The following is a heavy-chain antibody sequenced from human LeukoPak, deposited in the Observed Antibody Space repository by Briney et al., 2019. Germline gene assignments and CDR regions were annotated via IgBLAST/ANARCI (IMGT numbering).Heavy chain of an antibody. Sequence: ASVKVSCKASGYTFTGYYMHWVRQATGQGLEWMGWMNPNSGNTGYAQKFQGRVTISRNTSISTAYMELSSLRSDDTAVYYCARSIPLWKDLRRDWFDPWGQGTQVTVSS. D-gene: IGHD3-10*01. J-gene: IGHJ5*02. V-gene: IGHV1-8*03. CDR2: MNPNSGNT. CDR1: GYTFTGYY. CDR3: ARSIPLWKDLRRDWFDP.